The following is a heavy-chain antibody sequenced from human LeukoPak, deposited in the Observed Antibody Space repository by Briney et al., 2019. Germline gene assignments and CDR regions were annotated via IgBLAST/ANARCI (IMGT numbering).Heavy chain of an antibody. J-gene: IGHJ4*02. CDR2: IRYDGSNK. V-gene: IGHV3-30*02. Sequence: GGSLRLSCAASGFTFSSYGMHWVRQAPGKGLEWVAFIRYDGSNKYYADSVKGRFTISRDNSKNTLYLQMNSLRAEDTAVYYCAREARVPAAMGGYFDYWGQGTLVTVSS. CDR1: GFTFSSYG. D-gene: IGHD2-2*01. CDR3: AREARVPAAMGGYFDY.